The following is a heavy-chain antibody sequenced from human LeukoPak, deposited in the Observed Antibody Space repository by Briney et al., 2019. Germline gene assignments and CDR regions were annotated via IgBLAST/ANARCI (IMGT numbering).Heavy chain of an antibody. J-gene: IGHJ3*02. Sequence: PGGSLRLSCAASGFTFSSYSMNWVRQAPGKGLEWVSGISWNSGSIGYADSVKGRFTISRDNAKNSLYLQMNSLRAEDTALYYCAKDSSTDAFDIWGQGTMVTVSS. V-gene: IGHV3-9*01. CDR3: AKDSSTDAFDI. CDR1: GFTFSSYS. CDR2: ISWNSGSI.